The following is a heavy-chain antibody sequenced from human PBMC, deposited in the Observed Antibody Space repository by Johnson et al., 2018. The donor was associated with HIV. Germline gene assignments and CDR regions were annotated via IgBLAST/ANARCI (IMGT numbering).Heavy chain of an antibody. D-gene: IGHD3-16*01. CDR2: IYTGDST. J-gene: IGHJ3*02. CDR1: GFTVSASS. Sequence: MQLVESGGGVVQPGRSLRLSCAASGFTVSASSMIWVRQAPGEGLKWVSLIYTGDSTSYADSVKGRFTISTDTSKNTLYLQMNALRAEDTAVYYCAISIPRPGWGDAFDIWGQGTMVTVSS. CDR3: AISIPRPGWGDAFDI. V-gene: IGHV3-53*01.